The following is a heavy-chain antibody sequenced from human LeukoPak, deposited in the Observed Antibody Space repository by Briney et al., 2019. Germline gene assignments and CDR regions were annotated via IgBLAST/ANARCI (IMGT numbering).Heavy chain of an antibody. Sequence: ASVKVSCKASGYTFTSYDINWVRQATGQGLEWMGWVNPNKDNTVSAQKFQGRVTMTWNTSISTVYMELSSLRSDDTAVYYCARSKNSWYGMGFDHWGQGTLVTVSS. CDR2: VNPNKDNT. CDR3: ARSKNSWYGMGFDH. J-gene: IGHJ4*02. D-gene: IGHD6-13*01. V-gene: IGHV1-8*01. CDR1: GYTFTSYD.